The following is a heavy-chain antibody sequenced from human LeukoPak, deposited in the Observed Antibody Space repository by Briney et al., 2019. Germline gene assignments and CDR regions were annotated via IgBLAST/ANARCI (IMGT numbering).Heavy chain of an antibody. J-gene: IGHJ5*02. D-gene: IGHD5-12*01. CDR3: ARERQWLRAFDP. CDR1: GGTFSSYA. CDR2: INPNSGGT. Sequence: ASVKVSCKASGGTFSSYAISWVRQAPGQGLEWMGWINPNSGGTNYAQKFQGRVTMTRDTSISTAYMELSRLRSDDTAVYYCARERQWLRAFDPWGQGTLVTVSS. V-gene: IGHV1-2*02.